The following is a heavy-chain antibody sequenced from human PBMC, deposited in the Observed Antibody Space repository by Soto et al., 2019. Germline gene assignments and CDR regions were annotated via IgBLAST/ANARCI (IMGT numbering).Heavy chain of an antibody. V-gene: IGHV4-31*03. D-gene: IGHD4-17*01. CDR2: IYYSGST. CDR3: ARVDYGGNWFDT. CDR1: GGSISSGGYY. J-gene: IGHJ5*02. Sequence: ASETLSLTCTVSGGSISSGGYYWSWIRQHPGKGLEWIGYIYYSGSTYYNPSLKSRVTISVDTSKNQFSLKLSSVTAADTAVYYCARVDYGGNWFDTWGQGTLVTVSS.